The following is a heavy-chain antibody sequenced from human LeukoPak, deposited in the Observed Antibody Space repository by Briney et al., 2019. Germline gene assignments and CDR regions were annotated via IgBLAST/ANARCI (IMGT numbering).Heavy chain of an antibody. CDR2: ISSSSSYT. V-gene: IGHV3-11*06. J-gene: IGHJ4*02. Sequence: GGSLRLSCAASGFTFSDYYMRWIRQAPGKGLAWVSYISSSSSYTNYADSVKGRFTISRDNAKNSLYLQMNSLRAEDTAVYYCARAVVPAATFDYWGQGTLVTVSS. D-gene: IGHD2-2*01. CDR1: GFTFSDYY. CDR3: ARAVVPAATFDY.